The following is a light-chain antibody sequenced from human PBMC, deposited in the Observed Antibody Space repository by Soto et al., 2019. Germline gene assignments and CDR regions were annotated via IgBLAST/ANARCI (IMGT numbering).Light chain of an antibody. J-gene: IGLJ2*01. V-gene: IGLV2-14*01. Sequence: QSALTQPASVSGSPGQSITISCTGTSSDVGGYNYVSWYQQHPGKAPKHMIYEVSNRPSGVSNRFSGSKSGNTASLTISGLQAEDEADYYCRSYTSSSTLVFGGGTKVTVL. CDR1: SSDVGGYNY. CDR2: EVS. CDR3: RSYTSSSTLV.